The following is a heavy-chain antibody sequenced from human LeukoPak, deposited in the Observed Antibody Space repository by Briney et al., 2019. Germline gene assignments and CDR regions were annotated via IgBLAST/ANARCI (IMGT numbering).Heavy chain of an antibody. CDR1: GFTFADYA. D-gene: IGHD2/OR15-2a*01. CDR3: ATSDFAAHFDY. V-gene: IGHV3-43*02. CDR2: ISGEGGST. Sequence: GGSLRLSCAASGFTFADYAMHWVRQAPGKGLEWVSLISGEGGSTYYADSVKGRFTISRDNNKNSLYLQMNSLGTEDTALYYCATSDFAAHFDYWGQGTLVTVSS. J-gene: IGHJ4*02.